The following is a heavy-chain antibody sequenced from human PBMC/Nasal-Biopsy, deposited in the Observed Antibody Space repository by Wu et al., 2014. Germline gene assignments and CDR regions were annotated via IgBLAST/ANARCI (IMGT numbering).Heavy chain of an antibody. CDR3: ARGEEIVATDKFDI. J-gene: IGHJ3*02. CDR2: ISYDGSDK. Sequence: WVRQAPGKGLEWVAVISYDGSDKFYADSVKGRFTISRDNSKNTLYLQMNSLRPEDTAVYYCARGEEIVATDKFDIWGQGMMVTVSS. D-gene: IGHD5-12*01. V-gene: IGHV3-30*03.